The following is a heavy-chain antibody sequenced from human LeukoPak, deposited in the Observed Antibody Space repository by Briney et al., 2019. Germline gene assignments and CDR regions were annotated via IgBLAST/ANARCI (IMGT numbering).Heavy chain of an antibody. CDR1: GVSISSYY. D-gene: IGHD3-9*01. J-gene: IGHJ4*02. Sequence: SETLSLTCTVSGVSISSYYWSWIRQPPGKGLEYNGYIYYRGSTNYNPSLKSRVTISVDTSKNQFSLNLSSVTAADTAVYYCARHMTGAANFDYWGQGTLVTVSS. CDR3: ARHMTGAANFDY. CDR2: IYYRGST. V-gene: IGHV4-59*08.